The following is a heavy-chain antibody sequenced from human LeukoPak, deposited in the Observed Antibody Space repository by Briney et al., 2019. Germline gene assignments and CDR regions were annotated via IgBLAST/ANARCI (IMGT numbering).Heavy chain of an antibody. V-gene: IGHV3-74*01. CDR3: ARGYGDWFDP. CDR1: GFTFNSYW. D-gene: IGHD3-10*01. CDR2: INSDGSRT. J-gene: IGHJ5*02. Sequence: GGSLRLSCAASGFTFNSYWMHWVRQAPGKGLVWVSRINSDGSRTDYADSVKGRFSISRDNAKNTLYLQMNSLRAEDTAVYYCARGYGDWFDPWGQGTLVTVSS.